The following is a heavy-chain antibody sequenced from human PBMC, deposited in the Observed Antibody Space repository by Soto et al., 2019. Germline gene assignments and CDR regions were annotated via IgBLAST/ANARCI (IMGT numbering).Heavy chain of an antibody. CDR1: GGSISSGDHY. CDR3: ARGDFAAAGTYGMDV. V-gene: IGHV4-30-4*01. J-gene: IGHJ6*02. CDR2: IYYSGST. Sequence: SETLSLTCTVSGGSISSGDHYWSWIRQPPGKGLEWIGYIYYSGSTYYNPSLKSRVTISVDTSKNQFSLKLSSVTAADTAVYYCARGDFAAAGTYGMDVWGQGTTVTVSS. D-gene: IGHD6-13*01.